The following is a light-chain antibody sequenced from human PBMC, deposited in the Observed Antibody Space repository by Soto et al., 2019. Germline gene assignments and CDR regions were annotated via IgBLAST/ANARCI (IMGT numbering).Light chain of an antibody. CDR1: QSVSSY. CDR2: DAS. J-gene: IGKJ2*01. V-gene: IGKV3-11*01. CDR3: QQRSNWRT. Sequence: EIVLTQSPATLSLSPGERATLSCRASQSVSSYLAWYQQKPGQAPRLLIYDASNRATGIPARFSGSGSGTDFTLTTSSLQPEDFAVDYCQQRSNWRTFGQGTKLEIK.